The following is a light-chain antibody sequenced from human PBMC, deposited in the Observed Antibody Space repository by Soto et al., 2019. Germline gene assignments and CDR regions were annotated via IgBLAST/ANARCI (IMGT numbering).Light chain of an antibody. Sequence: DIQMTQSPSSLSASVGDRVTITCRASQSISSYLNWYQQKPGKAPKLLIYAASSVQSGVPSRFSGSGSGTAFTLTISSLQPEDFATYHCQQTYSTPLTFGPGTKVDIK. V-gene: IGKV1-39*01. J-gene: IGKJ3*01. CDR2: AAS. CDR1: QSISSY. CDR3: QQTYSTPLT.